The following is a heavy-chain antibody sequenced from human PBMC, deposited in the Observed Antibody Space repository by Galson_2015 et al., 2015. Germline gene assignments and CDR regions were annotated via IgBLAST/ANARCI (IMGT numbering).Heavy chain of an antibody. CDR1: GFTFSSYA. CDR3: AKEGWGVAVADY. CDR2: ISGSGGST. Sequence: SLRLSCAASGFTFSSYAMSWVRQAPGKGLEWVSAISGSGGSTYYADYVKGRFTIPRDNSKNTLYLQMNSLRAEDTAVYYCAKEGWGVAVADYWGQGTLVTVSS. J-gene: IGHJ4*02. D-gene: IGHD6-19*01. V-gene: IGHV3-23*01.